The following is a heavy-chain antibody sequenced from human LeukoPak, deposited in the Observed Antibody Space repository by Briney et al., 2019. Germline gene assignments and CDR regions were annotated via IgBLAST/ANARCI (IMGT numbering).Heavy chain of an antibody. V-gene: IGHV3-30*03. J-gene: IGHJ4*02. CDR1: GFSFHDHG. D-gene: IGHD6-19*01. CDR3: AREATWGQWYFDL. CDR2: IAADGGVK. Sequence: PGGSLRLSCAASGFSFHDHGMDWVRQAPGKGLEWVAVIAADGGVKQYADSVKGRFSLSRDNSKITVSLQMNGLTAEDTAVYYCAREATWGQWYFDLWGQGAPVTVSS.